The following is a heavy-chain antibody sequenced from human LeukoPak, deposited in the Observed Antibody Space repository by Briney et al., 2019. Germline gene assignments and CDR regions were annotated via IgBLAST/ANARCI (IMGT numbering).Heavy chain of an antibody. CDR2: IWYDGSNK. CDR1: GFTFSGFG. Sequence: GGSLRLSCAASGFTFSGFGMHWVRQAPGKGLEWVAVIWYDGSNKYYADSVKGRFTISRDNPKNTLYVQMNSLRAEDTAVYYCARGRGADYGGNSGYFDYWGQGTPVTVSS. D-gene: IGHD4-23*01. V-gene: IGHV3-33*01. CDR3: ARGRGADYGGNSGYFDY. J-gene: IGHJ4*02.